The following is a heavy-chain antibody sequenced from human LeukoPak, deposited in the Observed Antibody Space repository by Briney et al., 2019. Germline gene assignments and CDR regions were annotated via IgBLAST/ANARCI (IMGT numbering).Heavy chain of an antibody. D-gene: IGHD3-10*01. CDR3: ARAYYGSGSVYYYGMDV. CDR1: GYTFTGYY. J-gene: IGHJ6*02. V-gene: IGHV1-2*02. Sequence: ASVKVSCKASGYTFTGYYMHWVRQAPGQGLEWMGWINPNSGGTNYAQKFQGRVTMTSDTSISTAYMELSRLRSDDTAVYYCARAYYGSGSVYYYGMDVWGQGTTVTVSS. CDR2: INPNSGGT.